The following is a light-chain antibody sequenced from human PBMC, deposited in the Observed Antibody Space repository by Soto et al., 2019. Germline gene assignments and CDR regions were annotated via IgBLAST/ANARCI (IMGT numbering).Light chain of an antibody. CDR2: DAS. J-gene: IGKJ5*01. V-gene: IGKV3D-20*01. Sequence: EIVLTQSPATLSSSPGERATLSCGASQSVSSSYLAWYQQKPGLAPRLLIYDASSRATGIADRFSGSGSGTDFTLTISRLEPEDFAVYYCQQYGSPPITFGQGTRLEIK. CDR3: QQYGSPPIT. CDR1: QSVSSSY.